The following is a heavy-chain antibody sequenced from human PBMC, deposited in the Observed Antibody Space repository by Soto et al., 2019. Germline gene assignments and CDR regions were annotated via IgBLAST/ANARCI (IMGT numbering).Heavy chain of an antibody. CDR3: ARESSGSCHDY. CDR1: GYTFTSYG. J-gene: IGHJ4*02. V-gene: IGHV1-18*01. CDR2: ISAYNGNT. D-gene: IGHD6-13*01. Sequence: QVQLVQSGAEVKKPGASVKVSCKASGYTFTSYGISWVRQAPGQGLEWMGWISAYNGNTNYAQKLQGRVTMTTDTSTRTAYRELRSLRSDDPAVYYCARESSGSCHDYWGQGTLVTVSS.